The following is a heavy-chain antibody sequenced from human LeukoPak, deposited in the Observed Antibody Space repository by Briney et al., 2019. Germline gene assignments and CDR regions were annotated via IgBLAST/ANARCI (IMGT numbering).Heavy chain of an antibody. V-gene: IGHV1-2*06. CDR1: GYTFTGYY. Sequence: ASVKVSCKASGYTFTGYYMHWVRQAPGQGLEWMGRINPNSGGTNYAQKFQGRVTMTRDTSTSTVYMELSSLRSEDTAVYYCATHRSDYVWGSYRFAFDYWGQGTLVTVSS. J-gene: IGHJ4*02. CDR2: INPNSGGT. CDR3: ATHRSDYVWGSYRFAFDY. D-gene: IGHD3-16*02.